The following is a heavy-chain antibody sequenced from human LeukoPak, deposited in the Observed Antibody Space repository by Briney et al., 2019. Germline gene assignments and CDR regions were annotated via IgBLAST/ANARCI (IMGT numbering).Heavy chain of an antibody. Sequence: PGGSLRLSCEASGFTFRSYAMTWVRQAPGKGLEWVAVISYDGSNKYYADSVKGRFTISRDNSKNTLYLQMNSLRAEDTAVYYCARDWGYYDSSTPDYWGQGTLVTVSS. CDR2: ISYDGSNK. CDR3: ARDWGYYDSSTPDY. J-gene: IGHJ4*02. CDR1: GFTFRSYA. V-gene: IGHV3-30-3*01. D-gene: IGHD3-22*01.